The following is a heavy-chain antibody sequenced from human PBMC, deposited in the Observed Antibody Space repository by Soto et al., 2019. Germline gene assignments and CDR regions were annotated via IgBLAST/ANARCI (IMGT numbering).Heavy chain of an antibody. CDR2: ISAYNGNT. V-gene: IGHV1-18*04. CDR1: GYTFTSYG. J-gene: IGHJ6*02. D-gene: IGHD1-1*01. CDR3: ARDPGVDWNYYYGMDV. Sequence: GASVKVSCKASGYTFTSYGISWVRQAPGQGLEWMGWISAYNGNTNYAQKLQGRVTMTTDTSTSTAYMELRSLRSDDTAVYYCARDPGVDWNYYYGMDVWGQGTTVTVSS.